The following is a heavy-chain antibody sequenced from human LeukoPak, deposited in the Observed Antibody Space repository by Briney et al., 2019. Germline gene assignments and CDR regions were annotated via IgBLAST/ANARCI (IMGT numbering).Heavy chain of an antibody. Sequence: GGSLRLSCAASGFTFNTYTMNWVRQAPGKGLEWVSYISGSSGIIDYADSVRGRFTISRDNAKNSLYLQMNSLRAEDTAVYYCAKGPWYGSATGEDFWGQGTLVTVSS. CDR2: ISGSSGII. CDR1: GFTFNTYT. CDR3: AKGPWYGSATGEDF. D-gene: IGHD6-25*01. V-gene: IGHV3-48*01. J-gene: IGHJ4*02.